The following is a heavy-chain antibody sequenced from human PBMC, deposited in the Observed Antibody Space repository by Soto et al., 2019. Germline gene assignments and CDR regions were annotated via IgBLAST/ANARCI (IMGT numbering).Heavy chain of an antibody. CDR1: GYTFTSYY. Sequence: ASVKVSCKASGYTFTSYYMHWVRQAPGQGLEWMGIINPSGGSTSYAQKFQGRVTMTRDTSTSTVYMELSSLRSEDTAVYYCARDDLQYDSSGYSPPDYWGQGTLVTVSS. CDR2: INPSGGST. J-gene: IGHJ4*02. D-gene: IGHD3-22*01. V-gene: IGHV1-46*01. CDR3: ARDDLQYDSSGYSPPDY.